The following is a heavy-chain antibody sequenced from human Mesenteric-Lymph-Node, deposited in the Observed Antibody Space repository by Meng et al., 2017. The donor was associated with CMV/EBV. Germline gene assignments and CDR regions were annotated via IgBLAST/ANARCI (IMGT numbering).Heavy chain of an antibody. J-gene: IGHJ6*02. D-gene: IGHD2-2*01. Sequence: LRLSFTASGGPISGFYWNWLPHPPGKGLEWIGYIYYTGSPNYNPSLKSRVAISVDTSKNPFSLILTSVTAADTVVYYCARDEVEVEGYYYYGMEVWGQGTTVTVSS. CDR1: GGPISGFY. V-gene: IGHV4-59*01. CDR3: ARDEVEVEGYYYYGMEV. CDR2: IYYTGSP.